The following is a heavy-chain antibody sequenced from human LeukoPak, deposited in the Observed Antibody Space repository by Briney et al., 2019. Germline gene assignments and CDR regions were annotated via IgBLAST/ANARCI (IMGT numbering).Heavy chain of an antibody. J-gene: IGHJ1*01. Sequence: ASVKVSCKASGYTFTGYYMHWVRQAPGQGLEWMGWINPNSGGTNYVQKFQGRVTMTRDTSISTAYMELSRLRSDDTAVYYCARVPPGRKWPKVVFQHWGQGTLVTVSS. V-gene: IGHV1-2*02. D-gene: IGHD3-10*01. CDR3: ARVPPGRKWPKVVFQH. CDR2: INPNSGGT. CDR1: GYTFTGYY.